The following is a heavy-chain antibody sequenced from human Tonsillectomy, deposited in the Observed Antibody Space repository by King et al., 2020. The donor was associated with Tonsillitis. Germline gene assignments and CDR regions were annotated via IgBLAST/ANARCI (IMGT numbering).Heavy chain of an antibody. V-gene: IGHV1-8*02. J-gene: IGHJ6*02. CDR3: ARGDISMVRRVTPPLSYYYGMDV. CDR2: MNPNSGDT. D-gene: IGHD3-10*01. Sequence: VQLVESGAEVKKPGASVKVSCKASGYTFTNYHINWVRQATGEGLEWMGWMNPNSGDTGYPQKFQGRVSMTRNTSIGTAYMEVSSLRPEDTAIYYCARGDISMVRRVTPPLSYYYGMDVWGQGTTVTVSS. CDR1: GYTFTNYH.